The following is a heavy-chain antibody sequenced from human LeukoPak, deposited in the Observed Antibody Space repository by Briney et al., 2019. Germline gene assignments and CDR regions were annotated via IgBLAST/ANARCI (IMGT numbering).Heavy chain of an antibody. CDR2: IRYDGSNK. V-gene: IGHV3-30*02. D-gene: IGHD2-2*01. Sequence: GGSLRLSCAASGFTFSGYGMHWVRQAPGKGLEWVAFIRYDGSNKYYADSVKGRFTISRDNSKNTLYLQMNSLRAEDTAVYFCARAPKLTIPEIGTASNYYGMDVWGPGTTVIVSS. CDR3: ARAPKLTIPEIGTASNYYGMDV. J-gene: IGHJ6*02. CDR1: GFTFSGYG.